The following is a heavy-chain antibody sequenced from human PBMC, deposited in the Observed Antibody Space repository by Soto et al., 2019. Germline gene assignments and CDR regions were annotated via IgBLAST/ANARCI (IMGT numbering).Heavy chain of an antibody. CDR3: ARRKAGPGIAAAGTFWFGP. Sequence: SVKVSCKASGGTLSSYAISWVRQAPGQGLEWMGGIIPIFGTANYAQKFQGRVTITADESTSTAYMELSSLRSEDTAVYYCARRKAGPGIAAAGTFWFGPWGQGTLVTVSS. V-gene: IGHV1-69*13. CDR2: IIPIFGTA. D-gene: IGHD6-13*01. CDR1: GGTLSSYA. J-gene: IGHJ5*02.